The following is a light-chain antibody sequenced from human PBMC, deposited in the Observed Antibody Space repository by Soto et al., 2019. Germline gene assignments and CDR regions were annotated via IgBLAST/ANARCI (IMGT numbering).Light chain of an antibody. V-gene: IGLV2-11*01. J-gene: IGLJ3*02. CDR2: DVS. CDR1: SSDVGGYNY. CDR3: CSYAGSYTFGKE. Sequence: QSVLTQPRSVSGSPGQSVTISCTGTSSDVGGYNYVSWYQQHPGKAPKLMIYDVSKRPSGVPDRFSGSKSGNTASLTISGLQAEDEADYYCCSYAGSYTFGKEFGGGTKLTVL.